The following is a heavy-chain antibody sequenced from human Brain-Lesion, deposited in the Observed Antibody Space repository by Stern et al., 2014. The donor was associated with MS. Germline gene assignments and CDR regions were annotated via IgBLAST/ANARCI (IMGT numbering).Heavy chain of an antibody. CDR2: INPNTCGH. J-gene: IGHJ6*02. CDR3: ARDQRGITIFGVVTDYYYLGMDV. D-gene: IGHD3-3*01. CDR1: GYIFTGYY. V-gene: IGHV1-2*02. Sequence: MQLVQSGAEVKKPGASVKVSCKTSGYIFTGYYIHWVRQAPGQGLEWMAWINPNTCGHTYAQKFQGRVTMSRDTSISTAYVELSSLTSDDTAVYYCARDQRGITIFGVVTDYYYLGMDVWGQGTTVTVSS.